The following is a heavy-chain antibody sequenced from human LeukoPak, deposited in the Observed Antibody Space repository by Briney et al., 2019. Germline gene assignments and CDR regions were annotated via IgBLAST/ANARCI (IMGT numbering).Heavy chain of an antibody. CDR3: ARDEVAATNWFDP. Sequence: GGSLRLSCAASGFTFSDFYMSWIRQAPGKGLEWVSYISSGGGTIYYADSVEGRFSISRDNAKNSLYLQMNNLRAEDTAVYYCARDEVAATNWFDPWGQGTLVTVSS. CDR2: ISSGGGTI. J-gene: IGHJ5*02. V-gene: IGHV3-11*01. CDR1: GFTFSDFY. D-gene: IGHD2-15*01.